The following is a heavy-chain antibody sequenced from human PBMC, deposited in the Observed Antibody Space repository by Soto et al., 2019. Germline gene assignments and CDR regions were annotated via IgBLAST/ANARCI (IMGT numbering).Heavy chain of an antibody. CDR2: IIPILGIA. CDR1: GGTFSSYT. J-gene: IGHJ4*02. D-gene: IGHD6-13*01. Sequence: QVQLVQSGAEVKKPGSSVKVSCKASGGTFSSYTISWVRQAPGQGLEWMGRIIPILGIANYAQKFQGRVTITAGKSTSTAYMELSSLRSEDTAVYYCVQAGAGNFDYWGQGTLVTVSS. CDR3: VQAGAGNFDY. V-gene: IGHV1-69*02.